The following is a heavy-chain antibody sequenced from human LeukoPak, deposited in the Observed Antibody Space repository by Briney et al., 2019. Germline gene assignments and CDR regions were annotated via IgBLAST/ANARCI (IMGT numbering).Heavy chain of an antibody. CDR3: ARDPAPHSPHLPHFDY. J-gene: IGHJ4*02. V-gene: IGHV3-21*01. CDR2: ISDNSAYI. CDR1: GFAFGGYT. D-gene: IGHD5-18*01. Sequence: PGGSLRLSCAASGFAFGGYTMTWVRQAPGKGLEWVSSISDNSAYIYHADSLQGRFTTSRDNAKNSLFLQMSSLRADDTAVYYCARDPAPHSPHLPHFDYWGQGILVTVSS.